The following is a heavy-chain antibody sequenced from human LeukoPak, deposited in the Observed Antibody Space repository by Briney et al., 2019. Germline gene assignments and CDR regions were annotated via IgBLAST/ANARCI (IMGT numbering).Heavy chain of an antibody. CDR2: INHSGST. CDR1: GGSFSGYY. V-gene: IGHV4-34*01. CDR3: ARGSTTAENWFDP. Sequence: PSETLSLTCAVYGGSFSGYYWSWIRQPPGKGLEWIGEINHSGSTNYNPSLKSRVTISVDTSKNQFSLKLSSATAADTAVYYCARGSTTAENWFDPWGQGTLVTVSS. J-gene: IGHJ5*02. D-gene: IGHD4-17*01.